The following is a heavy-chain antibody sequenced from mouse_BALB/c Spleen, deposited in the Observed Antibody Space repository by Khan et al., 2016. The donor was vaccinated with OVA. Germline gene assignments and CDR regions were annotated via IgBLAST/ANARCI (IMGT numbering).Heavy chain of an antibody. Sequence: QVQLQQSGADLAKPGASLAMSCKASGYTFATYWIHWVKQRPGQGLEWIGYIDPSTGYTEYNQKFKDKATLTADKSSSTAYMQLSSLTSEDSAVYYCTRRGRYGIFTYWGQGTLVTVSA. CDR1: GYTFATYW. V-gene: IGHV1-7*01. D-gene: IGHD2-1*01. J-gene: IGHJ3*01. CDR2: IDPSTGYT. CDR3: TRRGRYGIFTY.